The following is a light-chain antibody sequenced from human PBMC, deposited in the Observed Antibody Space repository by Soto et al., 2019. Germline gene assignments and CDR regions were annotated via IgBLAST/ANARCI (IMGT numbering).Light chain of an antibody. V-gene: IGLV2-8*01. CDR1: SSDVGRYNF. CDR2: EVT. J-gene: IGLJ1*01. Sequence: QSVLTQPPSASGSPGQSVTISCTGTSSDVGRYNFVSWYQQHPGKAPQLIIYEVTKRPSGVPERFSGSKSGNTASLTVSGLQAEDEADYYCSSYVATNNYVFGSGTKLTVL. CDR3: SSYVATNNYV.